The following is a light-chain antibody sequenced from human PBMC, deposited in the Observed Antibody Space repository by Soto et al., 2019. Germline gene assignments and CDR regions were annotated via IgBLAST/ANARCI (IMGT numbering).Light chain of an antibody. J-gene: IGKJ1*01. Sequence: DIEMTQSPSSLSASVGDTVTITCRASQSISTSLNWYQQKPGKAPNLLIYTTSTLHSGVPSRFSGSGSGTDFTLTISSLQPEDFATYYCQQSYSTPRTFGQGTKVDI. CDR1: QSISTS. CDR2: TTS. CDR3: QQSYSTPRT. V-gene: IGKV1-39*01.